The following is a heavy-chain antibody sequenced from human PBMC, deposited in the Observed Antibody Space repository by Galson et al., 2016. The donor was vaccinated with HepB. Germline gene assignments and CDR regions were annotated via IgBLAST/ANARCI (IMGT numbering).Heavy chain of an antibody. V-gene: IGHV3-13*01. J-gene: IGHJ4*02. CDR3: ASGPHWNHAY. CDR1: GFTFNGYD. D-gene: IGHD1-1*01. CDR2: MRPAGDK. Sequence: SLRLSCAISGFTFNGYDMHRVRQGTGESLEWVANMRPAGDKYYPGSVKGRFTVSSESAKNSFYLQMDSLRAGDSGVYYCASGPHWNHAYWGQGTLVTVSS.